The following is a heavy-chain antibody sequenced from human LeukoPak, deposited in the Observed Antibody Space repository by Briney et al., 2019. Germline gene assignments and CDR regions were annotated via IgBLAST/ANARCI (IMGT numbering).Heavy chain of an antibody. V-gene: IGHV4-59*01. CDR1: GGSISSYY. J-gene: IGHJ3*02. CDR2: IYYSGST. CDR3: ARGLITMVRGVINLGAFDI. D-gene: IGHD3-10*01. Sequence: SETLSLTCTVSGGSISSYYWSWIRRPPGKGLEWIGYIYYSGSTNYNPSLKSRVTISVDTSKNQFSLRLNSVTAADTAVYYCARGLITMVRGVINLGAFDIWGQGTMVTVSS.